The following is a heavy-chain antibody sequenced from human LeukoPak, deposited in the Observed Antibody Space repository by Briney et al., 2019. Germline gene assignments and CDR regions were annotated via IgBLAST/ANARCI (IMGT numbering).Heavy chain of an antibody. Sequence: GGSLRLSCAVSGFTFSSYWMSWVRQAPGKGLEWVANIKQDGSEVYYLDSVKGRFTISRDNAKNSLYLQMNSLRAEDTAVYYCARDRVEIVVVPDGFDYWGQGTLVTISS. CDR3: ARDRVEIVVVPDGFDY. V-gene: IGHV3-7*01. CDR2: IKQDGSEV. J-gene: IGHJ4*02. CDR1: GFTFSSYW. D-gene: IGHD2-2*03.